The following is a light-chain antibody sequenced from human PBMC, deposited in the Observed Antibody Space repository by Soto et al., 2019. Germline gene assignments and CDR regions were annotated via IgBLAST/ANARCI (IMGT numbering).Light chain of an antibody. CDR2: GAS. J-gene: IGKJ1*01. CDR3: QQYGSSPWT. CDR1: QSVSSNY. Sequence: EIVLTQSPGTLSLSPGERATLSCRASQSVSSNYLAWYQQTRGQAPRLLIYGASTRATGIPDRFSGSGSGTDFTLTISRLEPEDSALYYCQQYGSSPWTFGQGTKVDIK. V-gene: IGKV3-20*01.